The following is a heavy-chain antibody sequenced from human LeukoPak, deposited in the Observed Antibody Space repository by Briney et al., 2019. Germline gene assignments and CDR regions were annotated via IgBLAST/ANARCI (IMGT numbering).Heavy chain of an antibody. D-gene: IGHD4-23*01. V-gene: IGHV5-51*01. J-gene: IGHJ4*02. CDR3: ARDEKGDGGNWDY. CDR1: GYSFNSYW. Sequence: GESLKISCKGSGYSFNSYWIGWVRQMPGKGLEWMGIIYPGDSDTKYSPSFQGQVTISADKSISTAYLQWSSLKASDTAMYYCARDEKGDGGNWDYWGQGTLVTVSS. CDR2: IYPGDSDT.